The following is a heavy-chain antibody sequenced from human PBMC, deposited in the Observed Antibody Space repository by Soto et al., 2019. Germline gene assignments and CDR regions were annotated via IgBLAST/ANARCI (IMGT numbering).Heavy chain of an antibody. D-gene: IGHD6-19*01. CDR2: IYYSGST. Sequence: QVQLQESGPGPVKPSQTLSLTCTVSGGSISSGGYYWSWIRQHPGKGLECIGYIYYSGSTYYNPSLKSRITISVDTSQNQFSLKLSSVTAADTAVYYCARRNSSGWLGYWGQGTLVTVSS. CDR1: GGSISSGGYY. V-gene: IGHV4-31*03. CDR3: ARRNSSGWLGY. J-gene: IGHJ4*02.